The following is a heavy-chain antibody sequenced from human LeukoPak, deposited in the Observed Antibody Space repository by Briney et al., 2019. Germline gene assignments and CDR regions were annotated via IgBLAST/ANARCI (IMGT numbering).Heavy chain of an antibody. D-gene: IGHD3-22*01. J-gene: IGHJ5*02. CDR2: IYYSGST. CDR3: ARPYYYDSRIDP. CDR1: GGSISSYS. Sequence: PSETLSLTCTVSGGSISSYSWSWIRQSPGKGLEWIGSIYYSGSTNYNPSLKSRVTMSVDTSKNQFSLKLSSVTAADTAVYYCARPYYYDSRIDPWGQGILVTVSS. V-gene: IGHV4-59*08.